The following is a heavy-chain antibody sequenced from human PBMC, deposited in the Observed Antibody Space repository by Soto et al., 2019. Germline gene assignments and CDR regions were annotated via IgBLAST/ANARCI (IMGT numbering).Heavy chain of an antibody. Sequence: PGGSLRLSCAASGFTFSSYAMHWVRQAPGKGLEWVAVISYDGSNKYYADSVKGRFTISRDNSKNTLYLQMNSLRAEDTAVYYYARVPSGYYLNWFHPWGQGTLVTVSS. D-gene: IGHD3-22*01. J-gene: IGHJ5*02. CDR2: ISYDGSNK. CDR3: ARVPSGYYLNWFHP. CDR1: GFTFSSYA. V-gene: IGHV3-30-3*01.